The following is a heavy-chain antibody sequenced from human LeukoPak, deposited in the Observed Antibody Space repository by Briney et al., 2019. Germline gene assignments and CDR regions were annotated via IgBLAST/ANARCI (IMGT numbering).Heavy chain of an antibody. V-gene: IGHV3-48*01. CDR2: ISSSSSTI. CDR1: GFTFSSYS. D-gene: IGHD6-13*01. J-gene: IGHJ4*02. Sequence: GGSLRLSCAASGFTFSSYSMNWVRQAPGKGLEWVSYISSSSSTIYYADSVKGRFTISRDNAKNSLYLQMNSLRAEDTAVYYCARDRIGYSSSWSLGYWGQGTLVTVSS. CDR3: ARDRIGYSSSWSLGY.